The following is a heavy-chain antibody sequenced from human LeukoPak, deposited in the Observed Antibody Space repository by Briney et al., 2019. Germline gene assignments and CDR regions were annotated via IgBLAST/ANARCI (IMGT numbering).Heavy chain of an antibody. V-gene: IGHV3-43*01. J-gene: IGHJ4*02. CDR1: GFTFDDYT. CDR3: ARAGYDFWSGYFFDY. Sequence: GGSLRLSCAASGFTFDDYTMHWVRQAPGKGLEWVSLISWDGGSTYYADSVKGRFTISRDNSKNSLYLQMNSLRTEDTALYYCARAGYDFWSGYFFDYWGQGTLVAVSS. CDR2: ISWDGGST. D-gene: IGHD3-3*01.